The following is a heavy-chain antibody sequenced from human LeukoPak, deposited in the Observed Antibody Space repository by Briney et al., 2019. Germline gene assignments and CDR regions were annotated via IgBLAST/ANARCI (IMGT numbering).Heavy chain of an antibody. V-gene: IGHV4-39*01. Sequence: SETLSLTCTVSGGSISSSSYYWGWIRQPPGKGLEWIGSIYYSGSTYYNPSLKSRVTISVDTSKNQFSLKLSSVTAADTAVYYCARRGYDYVWGSYRFFGYWGQGTLVTVSS. CDR3: ARRGYDYVWGSYRFFGY. CDR2: IYYSGST. J-gene: IGHJ4*02. D-gene: IGHD3-16*02. CDR1: GGSISSSSYY.